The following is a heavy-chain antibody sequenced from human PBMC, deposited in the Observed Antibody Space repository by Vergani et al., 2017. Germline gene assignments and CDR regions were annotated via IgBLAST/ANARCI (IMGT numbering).Heavy chain of an antibody. D-gene: IGHD1-1*01. CDR2: IYPADSDT. V-gene: IGHV5-51*01. CDR3: ARHTTYTDS. J-gene: IGHJ4*02. CDR1: EYSFGNYW. Sequence: EVELVQSGPEMRTPGESLKISCKGSEYSFGNYWIGWVRQMPGKGLEWMGNIYPADSDTRYSPSFQGKVTISADKSISTAFLQWDSLKASDTALYYCARHTTYTDSWCQGTLVTVSS.